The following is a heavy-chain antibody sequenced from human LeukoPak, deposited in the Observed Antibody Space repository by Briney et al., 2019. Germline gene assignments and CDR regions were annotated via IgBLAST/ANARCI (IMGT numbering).Heavy chain of an antibody. CDR3: AKDLDTVVISFKDY. Sequence: GGSLRLSCAASGFTFSSYAMHWVRQAPGKGLEWVAVISYDGSNKYYADSVKGRFTISRDNSKNTLYLQMNSLRAEDTAVYYCAKDLDTVVISFKDYWGQGTLVTVSS. CDR2: ISYDGSNK. J-gene: IGHJ4*02. D-gene: IGHD4-23*01. CDR1: GFTFSSYA. V-gene: IGHV3-30*04.